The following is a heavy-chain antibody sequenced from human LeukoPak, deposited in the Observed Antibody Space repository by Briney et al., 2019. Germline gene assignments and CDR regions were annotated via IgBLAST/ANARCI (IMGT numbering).Heavy chain of an antibody. CDR1: GGSITTYY. CDR3: ARDILMVGATNYFDY. V-gene: IGHV4-59*01. Sequence: SETLSLTCTVSGGSITTYYWSWLRQPLGRGLEWIGYIHHSVSPTYNPSLKSRVTISVDTSKNQFSLKVSSVTAADTAVDYCARDILMVGATNYFDYWGQGTLVTVSS. J-gene: IGHJ4*02. D-gene: IGHD1-26*01. CDR2: IHHSVSP.